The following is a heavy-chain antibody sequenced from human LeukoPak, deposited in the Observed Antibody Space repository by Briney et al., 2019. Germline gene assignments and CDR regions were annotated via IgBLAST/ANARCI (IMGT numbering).Heavy chain of an antibody. CDR1: GFIVSNNY. CDR3: ARVANYYDSSAYFYMDV. J-gene: IGHJ6*03. CDR2: IYSGGST. Sequence: GGSLRLSCAASGFIVSNNYINWVRQAPGKGLEWVSIIYSGGSTYYAGSVKGRFTISRDNSKNTLYLQMNSLRAEDTAVYYCARVANYYDSSAYFYMDVWGRGTTVTVSS. D-gene: IGHD3-22*01. V-gene: IGHV3-53*01.